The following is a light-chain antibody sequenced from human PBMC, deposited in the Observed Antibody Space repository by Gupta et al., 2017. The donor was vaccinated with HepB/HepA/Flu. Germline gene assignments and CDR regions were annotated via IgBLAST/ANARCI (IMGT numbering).Light chain of an antibody. V-gene: IGKV2-30*01. CDR1: ERLVNSDGNTY. Sequence: DVVMTQSPLSLPVTLGQPASISCRSSERLVNSDGNTYLTWFPQTPGQSPRRLIYKISNRDSGVPDRCSGSGSVTNFTLKISRVEAEDVGVYYCMQGSHWRGFTFGPGTKVDMK. CDR2: KIS. CDR3: MQGSHWRGFT. J-gene: IGKJ3*01.